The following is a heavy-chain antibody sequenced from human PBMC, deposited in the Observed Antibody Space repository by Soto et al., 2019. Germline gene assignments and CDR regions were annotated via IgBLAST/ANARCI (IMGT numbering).Heavy chain of an antibody. D-gene: IGHD2-15*01. CDR3: ARGRYCLTGRCFPNWFDS. Sequence: LSLTCSVSGDSISTVDYFWAWIRQPPGQALEYIGYIYKSTTTYYNPSFESRVAISLDTSKSQFSLTVTSVTAADTAVYFCARGRYCLTGRCFPNWFDSWGQGTLGTVAS. V-gene: IGHV4-30-4*01. J-gene: IGHJ5*01. CDR2: IYKSTTT. CDR1: GDSISTVDYF.